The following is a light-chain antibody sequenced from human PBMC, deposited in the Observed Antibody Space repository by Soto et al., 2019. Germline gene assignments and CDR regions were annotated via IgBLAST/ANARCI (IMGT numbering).Light chain of an antibody. Sequence: EIVMTQSPATLSVSPGERATLSCRASQSVSSNLAWYQQKPCQAPRLLIYDASTRATGLPARFSGSGSGTEFTLTVSSLQSEDFAVYYCQQYKNWPMITVGQGTRLEIK. CDR1: QSVSSN. J-gene: IGKJ5*01. CDR3: QQYKNWPMIT. V-gene: IGKV3-15*01. CDR2: DAS.